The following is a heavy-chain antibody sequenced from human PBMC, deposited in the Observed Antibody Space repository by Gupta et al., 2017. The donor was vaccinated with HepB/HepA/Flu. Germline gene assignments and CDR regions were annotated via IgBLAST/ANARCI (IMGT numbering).Heavy chain of an antibody. CDR2: RHPSKGGT. D-gene: IGHD1-26*01. CDR3: EQAPGRGGGS. V-gene: IGHV1-2*02. CDR1: GYTFTDSC. J-gene: IGHJ5*02. Sequence: QVQLVQSATEVRKPGASVKVSCKTSGYTFTDSCLHWVRQATGKGLEWMGWRHPSKGGTRYAQKLQGRGTMTRDTYKSKDYLELNRLTSDNTGMFYCEQAPGRGGGSWCQGTVGTGS.